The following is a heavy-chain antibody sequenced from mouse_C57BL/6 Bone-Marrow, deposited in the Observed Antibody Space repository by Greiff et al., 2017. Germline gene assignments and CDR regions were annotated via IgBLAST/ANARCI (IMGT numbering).Heavy chain of an antibody. CDR3: ARRWLLSYYAMDY. V-gene: IGHV1-22*01. D-gene: IGHD2-3*01. J-gene: IGHJ4*01. Sequence: VQLKQSGPELVKPGASVKMSCKASGYTFTDYNMHWVKQSHGKSLEWIGYINPNNGGTSYNQKFKGKATLTVNKSSSTAYMELRSLTSEDSAVYYCARRWLLSYYAMDYWGQGTSVTVSS. CDR2: INPNNGGT. CDR1: GYTFTDYN.